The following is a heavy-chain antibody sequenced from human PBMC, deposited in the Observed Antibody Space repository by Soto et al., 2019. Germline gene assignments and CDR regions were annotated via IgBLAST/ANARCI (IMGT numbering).Heavy chain of an antibody. CDR1: GFICSSYD. CDR3: AKATATGGGAFDI. V-gene: IGHV3-23*01. Sequence: GRSLRLSCAASGFICSSYDMSWVRQAPGKGLEWVSTILVDGRTFYVDSVKGRFTISRDSSKNTVYLQMNSLTAGDTALYYCAKATATGGGAFDICGQGTTVTV. J-gene: IGHJ3*02. CDR2: ILVDGRT. D-gene: IGHD2-8*02.